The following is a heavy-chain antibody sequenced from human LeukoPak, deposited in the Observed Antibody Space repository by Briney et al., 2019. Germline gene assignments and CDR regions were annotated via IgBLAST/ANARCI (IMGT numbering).Heavy chain of an antibody. V-gene: IGHV3-30*18. CDR2: ICIDGSKK. J-gene: IGHJ6*02. CDR3: AKDGQSYAPYAMDV. D-gene: IGHD5-18*01. Sequence: GRSLTLSRAASGFIFSDYAMHWVRQAPGKGLEWVAQICIDGSKKNYADSVKGPFTISTDQSKNTLSLQMNSLRAEDTALYYCAKDGQSYAPYAMDVWGQGTTVTVSS. CDR1: GFIFSDYA.